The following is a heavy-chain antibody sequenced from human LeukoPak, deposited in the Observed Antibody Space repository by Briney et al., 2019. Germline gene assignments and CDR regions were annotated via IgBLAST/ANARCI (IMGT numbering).Heavy chain of an antibody. CDR2: IKQDGSEK. V-gene: IGHV3-7*04. Sequence: PGGSLRLSCAASGFTFSSYWMSLVRQAPGKGLEWVANIKQDGSEKYYVDSVKGRFTISRDNAKNSLYLQMNSLRAEDTAVYYCARGGGLTMIVEYYFDYWGQGTLVTVSS. CDR1: GFTFSSYW. J-gene: IGHJ4*02. CDR3: ARGGGLTMIVEYYFDY. D-gene: IGHD3-22*01.